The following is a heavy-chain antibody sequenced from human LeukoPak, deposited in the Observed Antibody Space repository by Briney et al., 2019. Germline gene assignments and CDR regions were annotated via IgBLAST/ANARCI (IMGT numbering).Heavy chain of an antibody. D-gene: IGHD3-3*01. J-gene: IGHJ3*02. CDR3: ARDFLPTLRFLGI. CDR2: ISAYNGNT. Sequence: GASVKVSCKASGYTFTSYGISWVRQAPGQGLEWMGWISAYNGNTNYAQKLQGRVTMTTDTSTSTAYMEMRSLRCDDTAVYYCARDFLPTLRFLGIWGQGTMVTVSS. CDR1: GYTFTSYG. V-gene: IGHV1-18*01.